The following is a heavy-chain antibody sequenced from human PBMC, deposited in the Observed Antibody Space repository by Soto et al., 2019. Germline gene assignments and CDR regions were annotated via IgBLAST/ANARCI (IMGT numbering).Heavy chain of an antibody. CDR3: ARLDNWNYPYFDY. Sequence: GESLKISCKGFGYSFAGYWITWVRQKPGKGLEWMGRIDPSDSQTYYSPSFRGHVTISADKSISTAYLQWSSLKASDTAMYYCARLDNWNYPYFDYWGQGTLVTVSS. CDR2: IDPSDSQT. D-gene: IGHD1-7*01. J-gene: IGHJ4*02. CDR1: GYSFAGYW. V-gene: IGHV5-10-1*01.